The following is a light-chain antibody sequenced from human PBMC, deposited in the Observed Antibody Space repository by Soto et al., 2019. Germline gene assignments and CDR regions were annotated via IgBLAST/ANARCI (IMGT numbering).Light chain of an antibody. V-gene: IGKV3D-20*02. Sequence: IFLTQSPGTLSLSPGERVTLSCRAGQSVSSNYLAWYQQKPGQAPRLLIYGASTRATGIPARFSGSGSGTDFTLTISSLEPEDFAVYYCQQREHWPPITFGQGTRLEIK. J-gene: IGKJ5*01. CDR3: QQREHWPPIT. CDR2: GAS. CDR1: QSVSSNY.